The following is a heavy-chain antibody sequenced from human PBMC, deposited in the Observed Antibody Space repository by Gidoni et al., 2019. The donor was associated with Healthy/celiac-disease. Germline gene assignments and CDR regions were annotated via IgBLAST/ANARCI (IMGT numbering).Heavy chain of an antibody. D-gene: IGHD3-3*01. V-gene: IGHV1-69*01. CDR1: GATCSSSA. CDR2: IIPIFGTA. J-gene: IGHJ6*02. CDR3: ARDRLTSFGVVSSYYYYGMDV. Sequence: QVQLVQSAAEVKTPGSAVMVSCKSSGATCSSSAICWGRQAPGQGLTGMGGIIPIFGTANYAQKCQGRVTINADESTSTAYMELSSLRSEDTAVYYCARDRLTSFGVVSSYYYYGMDVWGQGTTVTVSS.